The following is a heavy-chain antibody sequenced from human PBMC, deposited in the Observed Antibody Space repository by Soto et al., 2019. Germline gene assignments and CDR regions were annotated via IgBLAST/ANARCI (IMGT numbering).Heavy chain of an antibody. CDR1: GFTFSSYS. CDR3: ARVTTNRYCSGGSCSSSGTRSMDV. CDR2: ISSSSSTI. D-gene: IGHD2-15*01. Sequence: GSLRLSCAASGFTFSSYSMNLGRQAPGKGLEGVSYISSSSSTIYYADSVKGRFTISRDNAKNSLYLQMNSLRDEDTAVYYCARVTTNRYCSGGSCSSSGTRSMDVWGQGTTVTVS. V-gene: IGHV3-48*02. J-gene: IGHJ6*02.